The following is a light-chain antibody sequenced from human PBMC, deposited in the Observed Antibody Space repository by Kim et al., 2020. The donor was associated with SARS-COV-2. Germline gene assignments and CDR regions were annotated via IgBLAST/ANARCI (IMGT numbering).Light chain of an antibody. Sequence: GQRFNISCSGRSANIGSNYLYLYQQLPGTAPKPLIYRNNQRPSGVPDRFSGSKSGTSASLAISGLRSEDEADYYCAAWDDSLSGWVFGGGTQLTVL. V-gene: IGLV1-47*01. J-gene: IGLJ3*02. CDR3: AAWDDSLSGWV. CDR1: SANIGSNY. CDR2: RNN.